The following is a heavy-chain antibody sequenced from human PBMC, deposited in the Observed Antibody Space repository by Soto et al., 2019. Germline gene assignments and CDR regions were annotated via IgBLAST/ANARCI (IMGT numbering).Heavy chain of an antibody. Sequence: EVQLVESGGGLVKPGGSLRLSCAASGFTSSSHSMNWVRQAPGKGLEWVSSISGSSTYIYYADSVKDRXXXXXXXXXXXXXXXXXSLRAEDTAVYYCARGSLSYFDYWGQGTLVTVSS. CDR1: GFTSSSHS. CDR3: ARGSLSYFDY. D-gene: IGHD3-10*01. CDR2: ISGSSTYI. V-gene: IGHV3-21*01. J-gene: IGHJ4*02.